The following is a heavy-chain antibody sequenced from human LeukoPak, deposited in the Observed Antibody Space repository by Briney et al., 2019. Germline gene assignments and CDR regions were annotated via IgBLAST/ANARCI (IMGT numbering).Heavy chain of an antibody. J-gene: IGHJ4*02. CDR2: ISSSSSTI. D-gene: IGHD1-26*01. CDR3: ARDNPIVGATITLDY. CDR1: GFTFSSYS. V-gene: IGHV3-48*02. Sequence: PGGSLRLSCAASGFTFSSYSMIWVRQAPGKGLEWISYISSSSSTIYYADSVKGQFTISRDNAKNSLYLQMNSLRDEDTAVYYCARDNPIVGATITLDYWGQGVLVTVSS.